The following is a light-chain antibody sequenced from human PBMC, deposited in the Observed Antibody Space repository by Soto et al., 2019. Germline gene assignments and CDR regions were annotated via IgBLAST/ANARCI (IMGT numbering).Light chain of an antibody. CDR1: SSDVGGYNY. V-gene: IGLV2-8*01. CDR3: SSYAGSNIV. CDR2: EVS. Sequence: QSVLTQTTSASGSPGQSVTISCTGTSSDVGGYNYVSWYQQHPGKAPKLMIYEVSKRPSGVPDRFSGSKSGNTASLTVSGLQAEDEADYYCSSYAGSNIVFGGGTKLTVL. J-gene: IGLJ2*01.